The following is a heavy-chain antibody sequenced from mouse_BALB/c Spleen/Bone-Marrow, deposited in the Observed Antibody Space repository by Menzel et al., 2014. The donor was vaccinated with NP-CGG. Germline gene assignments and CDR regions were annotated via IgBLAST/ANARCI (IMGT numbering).Heavy chain of an antibody. CDR3: ARKGYGSSYAWFAY. J-gene: IGHJ3*01. CDR1: GYTFTEHT. Sequence: ISCKTSGYTFTEHTMHWVKQSHGKSLEWIGGINPNNGGTSYNQKFKGKATLTVDKSSSTAYMELRSLTSDDSAVYYCARKGYGSSYAWFAYWGQGTLVTVSA. V-gene: IGHV1-18*01. CDR2: INPNNGGT. D-gene: IGHD1-1*01.